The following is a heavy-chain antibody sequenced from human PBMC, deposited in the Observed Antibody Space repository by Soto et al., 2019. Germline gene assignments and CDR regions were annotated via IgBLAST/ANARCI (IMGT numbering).Heavy chain of an antibody. CDR2: INPIVSMS. V-gene: IGHV1-69*02. J-gene: IGHJ4*02. CDR3: AASYGSGYRAFDY. CDR1: GDTFSFYT. D-gene: IGHD3-10*01. Sequence: QVQLVQSGTEVKKPGSSVKVSCKASGDTFSFYTINWVRQAPGLGLEWVGRINPIVSMSNYAQKFQGRVSMTADKSTSPAYMERRSLRSDDTAMYFCAASYGSGYRAFDYWGQGALVTVSS.